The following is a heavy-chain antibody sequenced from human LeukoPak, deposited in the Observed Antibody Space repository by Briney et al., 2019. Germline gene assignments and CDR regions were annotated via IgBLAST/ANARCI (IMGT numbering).Heavy chain of an antibody. D-gene: IGHD3-10*01. J-gene: IGHJ4*02. CDR1: GFTVSSNY. Sequence: GGSLRLSCAASGFTVSSNYMSWVRQAPGKGLEWVSLIYSGGSTYYADSVKGRFTISRDNSKNTLYLQMNSLRAEDTAVYYCAKARAHNYYGSGSYYGGFDYWGQGTLVTVSS. CDR3: AKARAHNYYGSGSYYGGFDY. V-gene: IGHV3-53*01. CDR2: IYSGGST.